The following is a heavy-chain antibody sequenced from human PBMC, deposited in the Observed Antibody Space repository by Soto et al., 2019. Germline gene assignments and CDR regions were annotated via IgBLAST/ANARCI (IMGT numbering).Heavy chain of an antibody. V-gene: IGHV4-31*03. CDR1: GDPISGGASF. J-gene: IGHJ5*02. CDR3: AKLSCTSSTCYFPGWFDP. CDR2: VYYSGSS. D-gene: IGHD2-2*01. Sequence: SETLSLTCTVSGDPISGGASFWSWIRQPPGKGLEWIANVYYSGSSYYNPSLKSRLTISVDTTKNQFSLQSKSMTAADTAVYYCAKLSCTSSTCYFPGWFDPWGQGTLVTVSS.